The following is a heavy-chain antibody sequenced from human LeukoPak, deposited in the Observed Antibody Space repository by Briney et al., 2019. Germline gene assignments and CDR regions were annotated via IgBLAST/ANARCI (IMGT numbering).Heavy chain of an antibody. CDR2: ISSSSTI. J-gene: IGHJ3*02. V-gene: IGHV3-48*01. D-gene: IGHD3-10*01. Sequence: GGSLRLSCAASGFTFSSYGMNWVRQAPGKGLEWVSYISSSSTIYYADSVKGRFTISRDNAKNSLYLQMNSLRAEDTAVYYCARRGAQDAFDIWGQGTMVTVSS. CDR1: GFTFSSYG. CDR3: ARRGAQDAFDI.